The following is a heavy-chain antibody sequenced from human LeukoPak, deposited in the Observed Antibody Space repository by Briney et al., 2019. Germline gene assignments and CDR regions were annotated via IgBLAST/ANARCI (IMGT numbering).Heavy chain of an antibody. CDR3: ARLKNESWY. D-gene: IGHD1-1*01. V-gene: IGHV4-39*01. J-gene: IGHJ4*02. Sequence: SETLSLTCTLPPDSISMDPLNCGWIRQPPGKWLELIGTIHYSGGTYYNQSIKSRVTISVDRSKNQFSLKLSSMTAADTAVYYCARLKNESWYWDQGTLVTVSS. CDR1: PDSISMDPLN. CDR2: IHYSGGT.